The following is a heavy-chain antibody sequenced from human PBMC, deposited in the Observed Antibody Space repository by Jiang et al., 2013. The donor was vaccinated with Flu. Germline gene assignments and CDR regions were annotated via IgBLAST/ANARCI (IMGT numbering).Heavy chain of an antibody. D-gene: IGHD6-19*01. CDR2: IRTKASGGTT. Sequence: EVQLVESGGGLVPPGQSLRLSCTSSGFTFGDYAMSWFRQAPGKGLQWVGFIRTKASGGTTELAASVRGRFIISRDDSQKIVYLQMNSLKIDDTAIYYCARAGVRRWLVLDGWYFDCWGQGTLVTVSS. V-gene: IGHV3-49*03. CDR1: GFTFGDYA. J-gene: IGHJ4*02. CDR3: ARAGVRRWLVLDGWYFDC.